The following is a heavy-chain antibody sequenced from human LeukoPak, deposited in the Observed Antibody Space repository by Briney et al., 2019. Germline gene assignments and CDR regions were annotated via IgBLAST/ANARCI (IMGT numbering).Heavy chain of an antibody. V-gene: IGHV4-38-2*01. CDR1: GYSISSGYH. CDR3: ARTLYCIGATATCYSPELFDS. Sequence: SEALSVTCAVPGYSISSGYHWGWIRQSPGKGLEWIGSIFHSGITYYNPSLKSRVTISVDTSMSQFSLKLTSLTAADTAVYYCARTLYCIGATATCYSPELFDSWGQGTLVTVSS. CDR2: IFHSGIT. D-gene: IGHD2-15*01. J-gene: IGHJ4*02.